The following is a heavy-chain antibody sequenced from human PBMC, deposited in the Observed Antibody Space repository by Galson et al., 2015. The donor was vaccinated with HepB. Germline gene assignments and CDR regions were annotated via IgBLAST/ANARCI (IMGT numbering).Heavy chain of an antibody. CDR2: IYPGDSDT. J-gene: IGHJ5*02. D-gene: IGHD3-10*01. CDR1: GYSFTSYW. CDR3: ARLVVDGALLWFGDEGVYNWFDP. Sequence: QSGAEVKKPGESLKISCKGSGYSFTSYWIGWVRQMPGKGLEWMGIIYPGDSDTRYSPSFQGQVTISADKSISTAYLQWSSLKASDTAMYYCARLVVDGALLWFGDEGVYNWFDPWGQGTLVTVSS. V-gene: IGHV5-51*01.